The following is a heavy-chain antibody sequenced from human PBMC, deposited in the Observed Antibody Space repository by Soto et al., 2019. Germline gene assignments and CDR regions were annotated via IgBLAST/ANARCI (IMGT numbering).Heavy chain of an antibody. J-gene: IGHJ6*02. V-gene: IGHV3-74*01. CDR3: VRYCTNGVCPYGMDV. D-gene: IGHD2-8*01. Sequence: GGSLRLSCAASGFTFSSYWMHWVRQASGKGLVWVSRINSDGSITSYADSVKGRFTISRDNAKNTLYLQMDSMRAEDTALFYCVRYCTNGVCPYGMDVWGQGTTITVSS. CDR2: INSDGSIT. CDR1: GFTFSSYW.